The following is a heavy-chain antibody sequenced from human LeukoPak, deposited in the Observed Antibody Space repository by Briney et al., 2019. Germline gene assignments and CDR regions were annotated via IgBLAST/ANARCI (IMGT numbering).Heavy chain of an antibody. CDR1: GFTFGDYA. D-gene: IGHD6-19*01. Sequence: GGSLRLSCTASGFTFGDYATTWFRQAPGRGLEWAAFIGSKRNGGKTEYAASVKGRFIISRDDSKSIAYLQMNSLKIEDTAVYYCTRSPVAVADKCPWGQGTLVTVSS. CDR3: TRSPVAVADKCP. CDR2: IGSKRNGGKT. V-gene: IGHV3-49*03. J-gene: IGHJ5*02.